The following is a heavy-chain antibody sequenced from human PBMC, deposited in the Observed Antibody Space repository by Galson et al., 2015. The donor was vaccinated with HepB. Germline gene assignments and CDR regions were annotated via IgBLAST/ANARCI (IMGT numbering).Heavy chain of an antibody. Sequence: SLRLSCAASGFTFSRFWMSWVRQTPGKGLEWVASIKKDGSEKYYVDSVKGRFTISRDNADNSLNLQMNSLRAEDTALYYCARGSDWHYDYYGFAVCGQGTTVTVSS. J-gene: IGHJ6*02. CDR3: ARGSDWHYDYYGFAV. CDR2: IKKDGSEK. D-gene: IGHD3/OR15-3a*01. V-gene: IGHV3-7*01. CDR1: GFTFSRFW.